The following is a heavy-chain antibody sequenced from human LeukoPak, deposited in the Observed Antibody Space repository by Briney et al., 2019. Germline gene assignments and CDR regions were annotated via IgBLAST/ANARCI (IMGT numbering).Heavy chain of an antibody. Sequence: GGSLRLSCAASGFTFSSYGMHWVRQAPGKGLEWVAVIWYDGSNKYYADSVKGRFTISRDNSKNTLYLQMNSLRAEDTAVYYCARMKWELLRVGAFDIWGQGTMVTVSS. CDR1: GFTFSSYG. D-gene: IGHD1-26*01. J-gene: IGHJ3*02. CDR3: ARMKWELLRVGAFDI. V-gene: IGHV3-33*01. CDR2: IWYDGSNK.